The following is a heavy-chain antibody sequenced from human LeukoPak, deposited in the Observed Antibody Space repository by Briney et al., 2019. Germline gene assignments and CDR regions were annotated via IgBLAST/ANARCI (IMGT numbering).Heavy chain of an antibody. CDR1: GFTFSSYA. V-gene: IGHV3-23*01. J-gene: IGHJ4*02. CDR2: ISGSGGST. D-gene: IGHD2-15*01. CDR3: ARGSGSAFDY. Sequence: PGGSLRLSCAASGFTFSSYAMSWVRQAPGKGLEWVPAISGSGGSTYYADSVKGRFTISRDNSKSTLYLQMNSLRDEDTAVYYCARGSGSAFDYWGQGTLVTVSS.